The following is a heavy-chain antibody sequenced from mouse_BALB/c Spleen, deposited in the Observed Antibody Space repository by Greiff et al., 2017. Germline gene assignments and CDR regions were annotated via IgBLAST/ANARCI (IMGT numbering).Heavy chain of an antibody. D-gene: IGHD4-1*01. CDR1: GYTFTDYA. CDR2: ISTYYGDA. V-gene: IGHV1S137*01. CDR3: ARSELTGYYFDY. J-gene: IGHJ2*01. Sequence: LVESGAELVRPGVSVKISCKGSGYTFTDYAMPWVKQSHAKSLEWIGVISTYYGDASYNQKFKGKATMTVDKSSSTAYMELARLTYEDSAIYYCARSELTGYYFDYWGQGTTLTVSS.